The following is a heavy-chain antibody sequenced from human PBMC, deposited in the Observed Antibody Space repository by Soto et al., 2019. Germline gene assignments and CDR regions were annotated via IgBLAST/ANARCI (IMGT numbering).Heavy chain of an antibody. CDR3: ATESGSTYGYFDH. Sequence: SETLSVTCTVSGGSVTSDEDYWTWIRQSPGKGLEWIGYISNSGSTGYNPSLKTRLSMSVDRSKNQFTLRLTSVTAADTAVYFCATESGSTYGYFDHWGQGTQVTVSS. J-gene: IGHJ4*02. V-gene: IGHV4-30-4*01. CDR1: GGSVTSDEDY. D-gene: IGHD5-18*01. CDR2: ISNSGST.